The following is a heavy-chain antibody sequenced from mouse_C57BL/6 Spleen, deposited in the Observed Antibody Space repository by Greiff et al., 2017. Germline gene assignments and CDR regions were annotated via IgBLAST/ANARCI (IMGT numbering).Heavy chain of an antibody. D-gene: IGHD4-1*01. CDR2: INPGSGGT. J-gene: IGHJ2*01. Sequence: VQLQQSGAELVRPGPSVKVSCKASGYAFTNYLIEWVKQRPGKGLEWIGVINPGSGGTNYNEKFKGKATLTADKSSSSAYMQLSSLTSEDSSVYFYARNWVYFDYWGQGTTLTVSS. CDR3: ARNWVYFDY. CDR1: GYAFTNYL. V-gene: IGHV1-54*01.